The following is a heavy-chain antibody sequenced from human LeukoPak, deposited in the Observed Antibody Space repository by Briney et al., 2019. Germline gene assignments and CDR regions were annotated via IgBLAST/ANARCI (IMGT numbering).Heavy chain of an antibody. CDR2: INPSSGGT. Sequence: ASVKVSCKTSGYTFTGYYMHWVRQAPGQGLEWMGRINPSSGGTKYAQKHQGRVTMTRDTSISTAYMEPSRLRSDDTAVYYRASLGSVITMVRGVSAFENWFDPWGQGTLVTVSS. CDR3: ASLGSVITMVRGVSAFENWFDP. D-gene: IGHD3-10*01. CDR1: GYTFTGYY. J-gene: IGHJ5*02. V-gene: IGHV1-2*02.